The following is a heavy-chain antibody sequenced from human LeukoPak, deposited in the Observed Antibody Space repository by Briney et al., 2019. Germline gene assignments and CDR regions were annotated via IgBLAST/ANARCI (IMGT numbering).Heavy chain of an antibody. J-gene: IGHJ4*02. CDR3: ARDYDSGPPDYFDY. CDR1: GYTFTGYY. V-gene: IGHV1-2*02. Sequence: ASVKVSCKASGYTFTGYYMHWVRQAPGQGLEWMGWINPNSGGTNYAQKFQGRVTMTRDTSISTAYMELSRLRSDDTAVYYCARDYDSGPPDYFDYWGQGTLVTVSS. CDR2: INPNSGGT. D-gene: IGHD3-3*01.